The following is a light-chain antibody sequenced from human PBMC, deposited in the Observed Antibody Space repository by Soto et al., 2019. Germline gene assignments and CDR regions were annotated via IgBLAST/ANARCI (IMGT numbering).Light chain of an antibody. CDR3: QQYGGEPPRT. CDR2: GTS. J-gene: IGKJ2*01. V-gene: IGKV3-20*01. CDR1: QSITRNY. Sequence: EIVLTQSPGTLSLSPGARATLSSRASQSITRNYLAWYQQKPGQAPRLRIYGTSRRATGIPDRCSCSGSGTDFTLTISRLEPEDFAVYYCQQYGGEPPRTFGQGTKLEI.